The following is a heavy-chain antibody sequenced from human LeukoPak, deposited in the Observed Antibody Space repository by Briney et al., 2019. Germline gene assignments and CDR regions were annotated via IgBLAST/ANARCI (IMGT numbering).Heavy chain of an antibody. D-gene: IGHD6-13*01. CDR3: AGSVLGTWFYY. CDR2: ISSDSSII. Sequence: GWSLRLSCAASGPTFNTCSMSGGRQAPGKGLEWLSYISSDSSIIHYADSVKGRFTISRDNAKNSLFLQMNSLRDEDTAVYYCAGSVLGTWFYYWGQGTLVTVSS. V-gene: IGHV3-48*02. CDR1: GPTFNTCS. J-gene: IGHJ4*02.